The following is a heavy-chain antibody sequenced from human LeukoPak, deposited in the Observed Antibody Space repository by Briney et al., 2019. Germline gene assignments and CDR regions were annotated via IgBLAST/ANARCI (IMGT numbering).Heavy chain of an antibody. CDR2: IKQDGSEK. V-gene: IGHV3-7*01. CDR3: ARDNGYSYGLLAEGWFDP. D-gene: IGHD5-18*01. J-gene: IGHJ5*02. CDR1: GFTFSCYW. Sequence: GGSLRLSCAASGFTFSCYWMSWVRQAPGKGLEWVANIKQDGSEKYYVDPVKGRFTISRDNAKNSLYLRMNSLRAEDTAVYYCARDNGYSYGLLAEGWFDPWGQGTLVTVSS.